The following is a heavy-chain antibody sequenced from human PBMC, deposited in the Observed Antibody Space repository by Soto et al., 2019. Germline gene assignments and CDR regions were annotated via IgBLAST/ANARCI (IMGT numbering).Heavy chain of an antibody. CDR2: ISAYNGNT. Sequence: QVHLVQSGAEVKKPGASVKVSCKASGFTFTSYAITWVRQAPGQGLEWMGWISAYNGNTKYAQNLQGRVTMTTDSSTSTAYMELGSLTSDDTAGYFCARDFTGWPPDGVDSWGQGTLVTVSA. CDR3: ARDFTGWPPDGVDS. D-gene: IGHD3-16*01. J-gene: IGHJ4*02. CDR1: GFTFTSYA. V-gene: IGHV1-18*01.